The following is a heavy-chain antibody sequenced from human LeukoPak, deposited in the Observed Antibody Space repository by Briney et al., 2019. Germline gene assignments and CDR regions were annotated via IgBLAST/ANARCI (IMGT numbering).Heavy chain of an antibody. CDR2: ISGSGGST. D-gene: IGHD2-21*01. Sequence: PGGSLRLSCAASGFTFSSYAMSWVRQAPGKGLEWVSAISGSGGSTFHADSVKGRFTISRDNSKNTVYLQMNSLRSEDTAVYYCARGGGGYAFLSYSFDYGGQRTLGTVS. CDR3: ARGGGGYAFLSYSFDY. CDR1: GFTFSSYA. J-gene: IGHJ4*02. V-gene: IGHV3-23*01.